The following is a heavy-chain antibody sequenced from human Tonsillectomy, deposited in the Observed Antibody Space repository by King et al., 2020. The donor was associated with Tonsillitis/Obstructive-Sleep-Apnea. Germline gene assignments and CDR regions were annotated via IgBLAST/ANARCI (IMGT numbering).Heavy chain of an antibody. V-gene: IGHV4-59*08. CDR3: ARPYYDFWPGAFDI. CDR2: IYYSGST. J-gene: IGHJ3*02. D-gene: IGHD3-3*01. Sequence: VQLQESGPGLVKPSETLSLTCTVSGGSISSYYWSWIRQPPGKGLEWIGYIYYSGSTHYNPSLKSRVTISVDTSKNQFSLKLSSVTAADTAVYYCARPYYDFWPGAFDIWGQGTMVTVSS. CDR1: GGSISSYY.